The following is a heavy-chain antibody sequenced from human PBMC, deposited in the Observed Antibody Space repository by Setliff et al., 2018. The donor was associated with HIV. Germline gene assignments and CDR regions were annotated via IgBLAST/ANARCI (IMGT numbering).Heavy chain of an antibody. D-gene: IGHD2-2*01. V-gene: IGHV4-34*01. CDR1: GGSLSGQY. CDR2: IDHSGNT. Sequence: PSETLSLTCAVYGGSLSGQYWSGHYWTWIRQSPGKGLEWIGEIDHSGNTNYNPSPKSRITISADTSKNQFSLKLTSVSAADTAVYYCVRGRGPMHGDAFDVWGRGTMVTVSS. J-gene: IGHJ3*01. CDR3: VRGRGPMHGDAFDV.